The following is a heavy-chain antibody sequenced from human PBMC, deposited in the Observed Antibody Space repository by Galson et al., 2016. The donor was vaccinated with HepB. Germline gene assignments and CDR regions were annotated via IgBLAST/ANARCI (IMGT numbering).Heavy chain of an antibody. Sequence: SLRLSCAASGFAFDDYAMHWVRQAPGKGLEWVSGISWNSGNIGYVDSVKGRFTISRDNAKKSLFLQTNSLRPEDTALYYCAKPLTLLRGVLASWGQGTLVTVSS. J-gene: IGHJ5*02. CDR3: AKPLTLLRGVLAS. D-gene: IGHD3-10*01. V-gene: IGHV3-9*01. CDR2: ISWNSGNI. CDR1: GFAFDDYA.